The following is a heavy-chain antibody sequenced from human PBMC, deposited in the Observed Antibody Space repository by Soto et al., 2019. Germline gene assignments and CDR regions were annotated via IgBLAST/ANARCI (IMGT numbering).Heavy chain of an antibody. J-gene: IGHJ6*02. V-gene: IGHV1-8*01. D-gene: IGHD4-17*01. Sequence: ASVKVSCKASGYTFTSYDINWVRQATGQGLEWMGWMNPNSGNTNYAQKLQGRVTMTADTSTSTAYMELRSLRSDDTAVYYCARLRGDYYETRNYYGMDVWGQGTTVTVSS. CDR2: MNPNSGNT. CDR3: ARLRGDYYETRNYYGMDV. CDR1: GYTFTSYD.